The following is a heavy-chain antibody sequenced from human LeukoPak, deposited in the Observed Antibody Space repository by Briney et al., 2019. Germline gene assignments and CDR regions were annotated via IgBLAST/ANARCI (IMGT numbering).Heavy chain of an antibody. CDR3: ARLNYVTYYYDSSGSNYFDY. D-gene: IGHD3-22*01. Sequence: SETLSLTCTVSGGSISSYYWSWIRQPPGKGLEWIGYIYYSGSTNYNPSLKSRVTISVDTSKIQFSLKLSSVTAADTAVYYCARLNYVTYYYDSSGSNYFDYWGQGTLVTVSS. CDR2: IYYSGST. CDR1: GGSISSYY. J-gene: IGHJ4*02. V-gene: IGHV4-59*08.